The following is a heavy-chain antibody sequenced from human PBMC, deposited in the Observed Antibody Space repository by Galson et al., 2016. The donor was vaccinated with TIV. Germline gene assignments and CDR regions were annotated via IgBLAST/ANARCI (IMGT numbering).Heavy chain of an antibody. CDR3: ARGCGSYSCYLDV. CDR2: IIRIFGTV. D-gene: IGHD1-26*01. CDR1: EGTLTSYA. V-gene: IGHV1-69*05. J-gene: IGHJ6*03. Sequence: SVKVSCKASEGTLTSYAVSWVRQAPGQGLEWMGAIIRIFGTVNYAQKFQGRLTITTDESTSAVYLELSSLRSEDTAVYYCARGCGSYSCYLDVWGRGTTVTVSS.